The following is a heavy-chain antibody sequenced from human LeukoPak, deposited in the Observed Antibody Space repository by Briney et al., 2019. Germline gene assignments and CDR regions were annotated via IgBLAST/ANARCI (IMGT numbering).Heavy chain of an antibody. D-gene: IGHD3-22*01. V-gene: IGHV3-23*01. CDR3: AKRGVVIRVILVGFHKEANYFDS. CDR1: GITLSNYG. Sequence: GGSLRLSCAVSGITLSNYGMSWVRQAPGKGLQWVAGISDSGGRTNYADSVKGRFTISRDNPKNTLYLQMNSLRVEDTAVYFCAKRGVVIRVILVGFHKEANYFDSWGEGALVTVSS. CDR2: ISDSGGRT. J-gene: IGHJ4*02.